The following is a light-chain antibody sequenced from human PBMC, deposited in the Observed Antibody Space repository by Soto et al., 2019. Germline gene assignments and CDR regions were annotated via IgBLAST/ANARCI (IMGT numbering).Light chain of an antibody. V-gene: IGKV1-5*03. Sequence: DIQMTQSPSTLSASVGDRVTITCRASQSISSWLAWYQQKPGKAPKLLIYKASSLESGVPSRFSGSGSGTEFTLTIRSLQPDDFATYYCQHYNSYLSAFGQGTKLEIK. J-gene: IGKJ2*01. CDR2: KAS. CDR1: QSISSW. CDR3: QHYNSYLSA.